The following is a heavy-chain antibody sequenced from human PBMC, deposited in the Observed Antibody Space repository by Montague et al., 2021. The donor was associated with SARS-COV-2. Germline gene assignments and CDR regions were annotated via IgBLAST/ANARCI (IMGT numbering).Heavy chain of an antibody. V-gene: IGHV3-23*01. CDR1: GFTFSSYA. D-gene: IGHD5-12*01. J-gene: IGHJ4*02. CDR3: AKGRTVVATISPFDY. CDR2: ISGSGGST. Sequence: SLRLSCAASGFTFSSYAMSWVRQAPEKGLEWVSAISGSGGSTYYADSVKGRFTISRDNSRNTLYLQMNSLRAEDTAVYYCAKGRTVVATISPFDYWGQGTLVTVSP.